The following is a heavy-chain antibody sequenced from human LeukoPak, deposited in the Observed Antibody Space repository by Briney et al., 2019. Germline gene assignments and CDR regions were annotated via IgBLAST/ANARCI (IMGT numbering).Heavy chain of an antibody. Sequence: ASVKVSCKASGYTFTSYYIHWVRQAPGQGLEWMGVINPSGGATSFAQKFQGRVTMTRDTTTSTVYMELSSLRSEDTAVYYCARGIRIFGVVTDYWGQGTLVTVSS. V-gene: IGHV1-46*01. CDR2: INPSGGAT. CDR3: ARGIRIFGVVTDY. CDR1: GYTFTSYY. J-gene: IGHJ4*02. D-gene: IGHD3-3*01.